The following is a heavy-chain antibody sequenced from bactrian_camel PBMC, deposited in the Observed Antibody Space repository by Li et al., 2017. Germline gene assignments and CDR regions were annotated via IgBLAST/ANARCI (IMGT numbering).Heavy chain of an antibody. J-gene: IGHJ4*01. V-gene: IGHV3S6*01. CDR1: GSYISRRC. CDR3: AADRAIYYSDYVPYRPGLTN. D-gene: IGHD4*01. Sequence: HVQLVESGGGLVQPGGLLGISCAASGSYISRRCLGWFRQAPGKGPEWVSGIYSDGSNTYYADSVKGRFTIYRDNAKNTLYLQMNSLKPEDTDVYYCAADRAIYYSDYVPYRPGLTNWGQGTQVTVS. CDR2: IYSDGSNT.